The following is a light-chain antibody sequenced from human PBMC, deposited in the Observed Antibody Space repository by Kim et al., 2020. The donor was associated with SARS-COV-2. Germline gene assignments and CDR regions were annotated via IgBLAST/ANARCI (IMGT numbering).Light chain of an antibody. Sequence: VSVALGQTVRITCQGDSLRSYYATWYQQKPGQAPIVVIYGKNNRPSGIPDRFSGSSSGNTASLTITGTQAGDEADYYCNSRDSNDNVVFGGGTKVTVL. V-gene: IGLV3-19*01. CDR3: NSRDSNDNVV. J-gene: IGLJ2*01. CDR2: GKN. CDR1: SLRSYY.